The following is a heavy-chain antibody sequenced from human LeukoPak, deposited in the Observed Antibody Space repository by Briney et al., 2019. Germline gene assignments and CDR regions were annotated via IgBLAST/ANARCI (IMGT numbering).Heavy chain of an antibody. CDR3: ARADGSGSYYNGFDP. CDR1: GFTFSSYW. D-gene: IGHD3-10*01. Sequence: PGGSLRLSCAASGFTFSSYWMHWVRQAPGKGLVWVSRINSDGSSTSYAHSVKARFTISRDNANNTLYLQMNSLRADDPALYHCARADGSGSYYNGFDPWGQGTLVTVSS. CDR2: INSDGSST. J-gene: IGHJ5*02. V-gene: IGHV3-74*01.